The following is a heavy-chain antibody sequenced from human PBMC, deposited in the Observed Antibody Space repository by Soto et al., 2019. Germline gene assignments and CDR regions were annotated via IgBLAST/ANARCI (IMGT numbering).Heavy chain of an antibody. J-gene: IGHJ4*02. CDR3: ARIVVGVTVDL. CDR1: DASVWSDSYF. Sequence: SETLSLTXTVSDASVWSDSYFWTWIRQPPGKGLEWIAYISHTGDTNYNPSLKSRVTISIDTSRNQFSLTVTSVTAADTAVYFCARIVVGVTVDLWGQGSLVTVSS. V-gene: IGHV4-61*01. CDR2: ISHTGDT. D-gene: IGHD1-26*01.